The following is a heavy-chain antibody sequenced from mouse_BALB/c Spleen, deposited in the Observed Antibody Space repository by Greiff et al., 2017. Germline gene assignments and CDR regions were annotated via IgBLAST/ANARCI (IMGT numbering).Heavy chain of an antibody. J-gene: IGHJ4*01. CDR3: ARDYYGSSRGYAMDY. V-gene: IGHV5-6-5*01. Sequence: EVHLVESGGGLVKPGGSLKLSCAASGFTFSSYAMSWVRQTPEKRLEWVASISSGGSTYYPDSVKGRFTISRDNARNILYLQMSSLRSEDTAMYYCARDYYGSSRGYAMDYWGQGTSVTVSS. D-gene: IGHD1-1*01. CDR1: GFTFSSYA. CDR2: ISSGGST.